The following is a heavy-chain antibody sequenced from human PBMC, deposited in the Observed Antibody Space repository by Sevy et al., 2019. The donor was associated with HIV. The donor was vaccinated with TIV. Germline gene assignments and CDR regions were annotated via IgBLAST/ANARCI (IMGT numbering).Heavy chain of an antibody. D-gene: IGHD6-19*01. V-gene: IGHV3-21*01. CDR2: ISGFNNYI. CDR3: ARGARSGWDYFDY. Sequence: GGSLRLSCAASGFTFSTYSMSWVRQAPGKGLEWVSYISGFNNYIYYAYSLMGRFTFSRDNHKNSLYLQMKNLRVEDTAVYDCARGARSGWDYFDYWGHGTLVTFSS. J-gene: IGHJ4*01. CDR1: GFTFSTYS.